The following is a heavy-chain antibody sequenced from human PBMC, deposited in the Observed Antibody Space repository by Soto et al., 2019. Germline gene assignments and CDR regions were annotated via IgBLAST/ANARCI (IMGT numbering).Heavy chain of an antibody. CDR3: ARRASGITGTTFDP. V-gene: IGHV4-59*01. CDR2: IYYSGST. D-gene: IGHD1-7*01. J-gene: IGHJ5*02. CDR1: GGSISSYS. Sequence: SETLSLTCTVSGGSISSYSWNWIRQPPGKGVEWIGYIYYSGSTNYNPSLKSRVTISVDTSKNQFSLKLSSVTAADTAVYYCARRASGITGTTFDPWGQGTLVTVSS.